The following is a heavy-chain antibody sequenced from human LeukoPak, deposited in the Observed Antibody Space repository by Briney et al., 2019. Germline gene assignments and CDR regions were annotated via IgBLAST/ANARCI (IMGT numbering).Heavy chain of an antibody. CDR1: GFTFSSYS. CDR3: ARDLSYSRGDDY. V-gene: IGHV3-21*01. Sequence: PGGSLRLSCAASGFTFSSYSMNWVRQAPGKGLEWVSSISSSSSYIYYADSVKGRFTISRDNAKNSPYLQMNSLRAEDTAVYYCARDLSYSRGDDYWGQGTLVTVSS. CDR2: ISSSSSYI. D-gene: IGHD3-10*01. J-gene: IGHJ4*02.